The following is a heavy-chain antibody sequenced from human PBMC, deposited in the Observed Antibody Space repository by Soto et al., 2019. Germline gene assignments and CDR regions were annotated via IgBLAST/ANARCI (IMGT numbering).Heavy chain of an antibody. J-gene: IGHJ6*02. V-gene: IGHV4-30-4*01. Sequence: QVQLQESGPGLVRPSQTLSLTCTVSGGSISTDHYHWTWIRQAPGKGLEWIGYIHYSGSSQFNPSRQSRVSMSVDTSKNLFSLRLSSVTAADTAVYFCAREDDGGDRDYYGLDVWGQGTTVTVSS. CDR2: IHYSGSS. D-gene: IGHD2-21*02. CDR1: GGSISTDHYH. CDR3: AREDDGGDRDYYGLDV.